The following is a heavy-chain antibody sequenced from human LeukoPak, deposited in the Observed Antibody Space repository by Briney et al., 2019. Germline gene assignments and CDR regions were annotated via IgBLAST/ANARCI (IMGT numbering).Heavy chain of an antibody. D-gene: IGHD1-26*01. CDR2: IYSGGST. CDR3: AKDSGIYYGWFAP. CDR1: GFNVSNYY. J-gene: IGHJ5*02. Sequence: GGSLRLSCAASGFNVSNYYMGWVRQAPGKGLEWVSVIYSGGSTFYADSVKGRFAISRDNSNNTLYLQMNSLRAEDTAVYYCAKDSGIYYGWFAPWGQGSLVTVSS. V-gene: IGHV3-53*01.